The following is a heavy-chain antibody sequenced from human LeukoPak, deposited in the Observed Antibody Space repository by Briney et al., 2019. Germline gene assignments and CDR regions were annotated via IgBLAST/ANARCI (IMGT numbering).Heavy chain of an antibody. CDR2: ISGSGGST. V-gene: IGHV3-23*01. J-gene: IGHJ6*02. D-gene: IGHD3-3*01. CDR1: GFTFSSYA. CDR3: AKAKEVYDFWGGYHSYYGMDV. Sequence: GGSLRLSCAASGFTFSSYAMSWVRQAPGKGLEWVSAISGSGGSTYYADSVKGRFTISRDNSKNTLYLQMNSLRAEDTAVYYCAKAKEVYDFWGGYHSYYGMDVWGQGTTVTVSS.